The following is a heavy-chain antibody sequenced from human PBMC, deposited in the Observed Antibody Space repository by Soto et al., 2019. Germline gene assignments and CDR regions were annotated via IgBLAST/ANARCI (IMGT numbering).Heavy chain of an antibody. D-gene: IGHD6-13*01. Sequence: SETLSLTCAVYGGSFSGYYWSWIRQPPGKGLEWIGEINHSGSTNYNPSLKSRVTISVDTSKNQFSLKLSSVTAADTAVYYCARRGLWAAAGQDYWGQGPLVTVSS. CDR3: ARRGLWAAAGQDY. CDR1: GGSFSGYY. CDR2: INHSGST. J-gene: IGHJ4*02. V-gene: IGHV4-34*01.